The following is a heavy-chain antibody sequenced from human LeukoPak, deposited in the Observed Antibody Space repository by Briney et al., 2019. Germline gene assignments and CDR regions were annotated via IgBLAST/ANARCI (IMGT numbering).Heavy chain of an antibody. V-gene: IGHV3-11*04. Sequence: GGSLRLSCAASGFTFSDYYMSWIRQAPGKGLEWVSYISSSGSTIYYADSVKGRFTISRDNAKNSLYLQMNSLRAEDTAVHYCAREYYDFRSGYRPLDYWGQGTLVTVSS. J-gene: IGHJ4*02. CDR3: AREYYDFRSGYRPLDY. CDR1: GFTFSDYY. D-gene: IGHD3-3*01. CDR2: ISSSGSTI.